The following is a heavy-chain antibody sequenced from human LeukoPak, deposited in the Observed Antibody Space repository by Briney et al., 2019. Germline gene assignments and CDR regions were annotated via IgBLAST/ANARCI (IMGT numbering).Heavy chain of an antibody. CDR3: ARGALWLGELLDH. CDR1: GYSFNDKY. Sequence: GASVKVSCKASGYSFNDKYLHWVRQAPGQGLEWMGSINPNSGGTNYAQKFQGRVTMTRDTSISTAYMELSRLRSDDTAVYYCARGALWLGELLDHWGQGTLVTVSS. CDR2: INPNSGGT. D-gene: IGHD3-10*01. V-gene: IGHV1-2*02. J-gene: IGHJ1*01.